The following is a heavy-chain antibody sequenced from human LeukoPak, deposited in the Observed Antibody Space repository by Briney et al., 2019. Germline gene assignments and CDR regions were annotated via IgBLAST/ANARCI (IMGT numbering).Heavy chain of an antibody. Sequence: PSETLSLTCTVSGGSISSSSYYWSWIRQPAGKGLEWIGRIYTSGSTNCNPSLKSRVTMSVDTSKNQFSLKLSSVTAADTAVYYCARMMVIATRGRFYYYYYMDVWGKGTTVTVSS. J-gene: IGHJ6*03. V-gene: IGHV4-61*02. CDR3: ARMMVIATRGRFYYYYYMDV. CDR2: IYTSGST. CDR1: GGSISSSSYY. D-gene: IGHD2-21*01.